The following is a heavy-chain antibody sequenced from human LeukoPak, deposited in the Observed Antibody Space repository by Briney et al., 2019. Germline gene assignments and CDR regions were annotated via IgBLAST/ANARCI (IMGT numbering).Heavy chain of an antibody. CDR3: ARARVASFFDY. CDR2: IYYSGST. J-gene: IGHJ4*02. Sequence: SETLSLTCTVSGGSISSYYWSWIRQPPGKGLEWIGYIYYSGSTNYNPSLKSRVTISVDTSKNQFSLKLSCVTAADTAVYYCARARVASFFDYWGQGTLVTVSS. D-gene: IGHD2-2*01. CDR1: GGSISSYY. V-gene: IGHV4-59*01.